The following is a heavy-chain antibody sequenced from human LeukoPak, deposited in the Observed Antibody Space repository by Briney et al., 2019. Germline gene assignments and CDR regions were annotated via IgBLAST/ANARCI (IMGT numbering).Heavy chain of an antibody. Sequence: ASVKVSCKASGYTFTGYYMHWVRQAPGQGLEWMGWINPNSGGTNYAQKFQGWVTMTRDTSISTAYMELSRLRSDDTAVYYCARASIAAAGINYWGPGTLVTVSS. CDR1: GYTFTGYY. CDR3: ARASIAAAGINY. V-gene: IGHV1-2*04. D-gene: IGHD6-13*01. J-gene: IGHJ4*02. CDR2: INPNSGGT.